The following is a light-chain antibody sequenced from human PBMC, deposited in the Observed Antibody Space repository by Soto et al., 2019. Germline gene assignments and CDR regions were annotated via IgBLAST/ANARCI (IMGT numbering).Light chain of an antibody. CDR3: LRSYSGGEGV. CDR1: PGAVTSGHY. V-gene: IGLV7-46*01. CDR2: DTS. Sequence: QAVVTQEPSLTVSPGGTVTLTCGSSPGAVTSGHYPYWFQQKPGQAPRTLIYDTSNKHSWTPARFSGSLLGGKAALTLSGAQPEDEAEYYCLRSYSGGEGVFGGGTKLTVL. J-gene: IGLJ2*01.